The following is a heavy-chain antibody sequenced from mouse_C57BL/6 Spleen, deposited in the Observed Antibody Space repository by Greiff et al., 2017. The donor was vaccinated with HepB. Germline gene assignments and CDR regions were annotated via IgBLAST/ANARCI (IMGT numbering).Heavy chain of an antibody. V-gene: IGHV1-53*01. Sequence: QVQLQQPGTELVKPGASVKLSCKASGYTFTSYWMHWVKQRPGQGLEWIGNINPSNGGTNYNEKFKSKATLTVDKSSSTAYMQLSSLTSEDSAVYYGARVGITTVVARYYFDYWGQGTTLTVAS. J-gene: IGHJ2*01. CDR2: INPSNGGT. D-gene: IGHD1-1*01. CDR3: ARVGITTVVARYYFDY. CDR1: GYTFTSYW.